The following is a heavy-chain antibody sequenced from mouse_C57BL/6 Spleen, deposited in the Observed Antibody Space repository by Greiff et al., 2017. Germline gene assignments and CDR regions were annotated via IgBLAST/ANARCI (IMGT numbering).Heavy chain of an antibody. Sequence: EVQLQQSGPELVKPGASVKISCKASGYSFTGYYMNWVKQSPENSLEWIGEIKPSTGGTTYNQKFKAKATLTVDKSYSTAYMQLKSLTSEDSAVYYCARSTGAMDYWGQGTSVTVSS. CDR2: IKPSTGGT. CDR3: ARSTGAMDY. V-gene: IGHV1-42*01. J-gene: IGHJ4*01. CDR1: GYSFTGYY.